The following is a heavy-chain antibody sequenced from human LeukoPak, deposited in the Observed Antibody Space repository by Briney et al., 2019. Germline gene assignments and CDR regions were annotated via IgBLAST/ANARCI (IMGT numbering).Heavy chain of an antibody. V-gene: IGHV3-7*01. D-gene: IGHD2-21*01. CDR3: ARVVFPSRVSDY. CDR1: GFTFSSYW. J-gene: IGHJ4*02. CDR2: IKQDGSEK. Sequence: GGSLRLSCAASGFTFSSYWMSRVRQAPGKGLEWVANIKQDGSEKYYVDSVKGRFTISKDNAKSSLYLQMNSLRVEDTAVYYCARVVFPSRVSDYWGQGTLVTVSS.